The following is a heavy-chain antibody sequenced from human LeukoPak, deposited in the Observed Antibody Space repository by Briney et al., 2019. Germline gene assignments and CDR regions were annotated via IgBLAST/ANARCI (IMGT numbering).Heavy chain of an antibody. Sequence: GGSLRLSCAASGFTFSSYWMSWVRQAPGKGLEWVANMKQDGSEKYYVDSVKGRFTISRDNAKNSLYLQMNSLRAEDTAVYYCARDTYSDAFDIWGQGTMVTVSS. CDR2: MKQDGSEK. CDR1: GFTFSSYW. CDR3: ARDTYSDAFDI. V-gene: IGHV3-7*01. D-gene: IGHD2-21*01. J-gene: IGHJ3*02.